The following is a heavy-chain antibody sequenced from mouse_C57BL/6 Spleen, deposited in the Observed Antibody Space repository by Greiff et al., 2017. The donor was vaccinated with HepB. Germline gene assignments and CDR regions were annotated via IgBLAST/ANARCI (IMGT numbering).Heavy chain of an antibody. V-gene: IGHV1-82*01. CDR2: IYPGDGDT. CDR1: GYAFSSSW. CDR3: ARSDGSRYFDY. D-gene: IGHD1-1*01. Sequence: VQLQQSGPELVKPGASVKISCKASGYAFSSSWMNWVKQRPGKGLEWIGRIYPGDGDTNYNGKFKGKATLTADKSSSTAYMQLSSLTSEDSAVYFCARSDGSRYFDYWGQGTTLTVSS. J-gene: IGHJ2*01.